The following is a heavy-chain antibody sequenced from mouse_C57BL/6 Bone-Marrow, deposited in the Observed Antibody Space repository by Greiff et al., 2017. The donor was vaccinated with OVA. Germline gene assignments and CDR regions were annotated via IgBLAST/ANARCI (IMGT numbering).Heavy chain of an antibody. V-gene: IGHV1-62-2*01. CDR3: AIDEDVYYGSSPYWYFDV. Sequence: VQLQQSGAELVKPGASVKLSCKASGYTFTEYTIHWVKQRSGQGLEWIGWFYPGSGSIKYNEKFKDKATLTADKSSSTVYMELRTLTSEDSAVSFCAIDEDVYYGSSPYWYFDVWGTGTTVTVSS. CDR1: GYTFTEYT. J-gene: IGHJ1*03. D-gene: IGHD1-1*01. CDR2: FYPGSGSI.